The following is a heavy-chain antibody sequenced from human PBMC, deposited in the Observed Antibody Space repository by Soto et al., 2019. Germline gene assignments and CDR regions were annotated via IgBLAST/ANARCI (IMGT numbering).Heavy chain of an antibody. Sequence: QVQLVQSGAEVKKPGASVKVSCKASGYAFTSYDINWVRQATGQGLEWMGWMNPNSGNTGYAQKFQGRVTMTRNTSISTAYMELSSLRSEDTAVYYCARRLYRVGGTPLGYWGQGTLVTVSS. J-gene: IGHJ4*02. CDR1: GYAFTSYD. CDR3: ARRLYRVGGTPLGY. D-gene: IGHD1-26*01. V-gene: IGHV1-8*01. CDR2: MNPNSGNT.